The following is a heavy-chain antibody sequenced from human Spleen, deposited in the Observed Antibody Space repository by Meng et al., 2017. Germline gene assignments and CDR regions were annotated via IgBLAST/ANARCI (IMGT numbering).Heavy chain of an antibody. CDR2: MSHSGST. D-gene: IGHD6-19*01. CDR1: GGSISSSNW. J-gene: IGHJ4*02. CDR3: ARGSFSSGWGI. V-gene: IGHV4-4*02. Sequence: QVQLQESGPGLVKPSGTLSLPCAVPGGSISSSNWWTWVRQPPGKGLDWIGEMSHSGSTNYNPSLKSRVTISLDESKNQFSLKLNSVTAADTAVYYCARGSFSSGWGIWGQGTLVTVSS.